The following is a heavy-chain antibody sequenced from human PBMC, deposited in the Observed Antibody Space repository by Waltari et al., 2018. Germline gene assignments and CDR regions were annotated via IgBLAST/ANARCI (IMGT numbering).Heavy chain of an antibody. CDR2: IWYDGSNK. CDR3: ARDGEDSSTIPGPGGRRYFDL. V-gene: IGHV3-33*01. CDR1: GFTFSSYG. D-gene: IGHD6-13*01. Sequence: QVQLVESGGGVVQPGRSLRLSCAASGFTFSSYGMHWVRQAPGKGLEWVAVIWYDGSNKYYADSVKGRFTIARDNSKNTLYLQMNSRRAEDTAVYYCARDGEDSSTIPGPGGRRYFDLWGRGTLVTVSS. J-gene: IGHJ2*01.